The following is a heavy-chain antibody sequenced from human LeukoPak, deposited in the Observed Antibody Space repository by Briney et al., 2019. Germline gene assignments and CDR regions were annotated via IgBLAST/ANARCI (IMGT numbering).Heavy chain of an antibody. J-gene: IGHJ3*02. CDR3: ARGKLLVTAIPANEAFDI. Sequence: GRSRSLSCALSTFTLSSYWTSWVRHAPRRWLGWVANIKKEGSEKYYVDSVKGRFTISRDNAKNSLYLQMNSLRAEDTAVYDCARGKLLVTAIPANEAFDIWGQGTMVTVSS. D-gene: IGHD2-21*02. CDR2: IKKEGSEK. CDR1: TFTLSSYW. V-gene: IGHV3-7*04.